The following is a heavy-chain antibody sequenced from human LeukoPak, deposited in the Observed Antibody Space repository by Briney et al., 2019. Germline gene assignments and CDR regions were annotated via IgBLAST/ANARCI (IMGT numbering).Heavy chain of an antibody. D-gene: IGHD3-10*01. V-gene: IGHV3-23*01. Sequence: GGSLRLSCAAAGFTFSNCGMSWVRQAPGKGLEWVSGLSDSGGSTFYADSVKGRFTISRDNSKDTLFLQMNRLRAEDTAVYYCAKGGAVSSKSITLIRGTRRYYYYMDVWGKGTTVTISS. J-gene: IGHJ6*03. CDR3: AKGGAVSSKSITLIRGTRRYYYYMDV. CDR2: LSDSGGST. CDR1: GFTFSNCG.